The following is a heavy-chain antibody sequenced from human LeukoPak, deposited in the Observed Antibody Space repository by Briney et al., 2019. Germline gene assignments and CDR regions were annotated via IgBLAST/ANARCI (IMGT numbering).Heavy chain of an antibody. D-gene: IGHD1-1*01. CDR3: ARAKGNWNDAGNWFDP. CDR2: INPNSGGT. CDR1: GYTFTGYY. V-gene: IGHV1-2*02. Sequence: ASVKVSCKASGYTFTGYYMHWVRQAPGQGLEWMGWINPNSGGTNYAQKFQGRVTMTRDTSISTAYMELRRLRSDDTAVYYCARAKGNWNDAGNWFDPWGQGTLVTVSS. J-gene: IGHJ5*02.